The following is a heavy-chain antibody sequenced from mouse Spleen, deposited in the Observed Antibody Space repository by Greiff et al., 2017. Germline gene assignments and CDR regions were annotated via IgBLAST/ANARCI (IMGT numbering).Heavy chain of an antibody. CDR3: ARQDYDDWYFDV. CDR2: ISSGSSTI. Sequence: EVQRVESGGGLVKPGGSLKLSCAASGFTFSDYGMHWVRQAPEKGLEWVAYISSGSSTIYYADTVKGRFTISRDNAKNTLFLQMTSLRSEDTAMYYCARQDYDDWYFDVWGAGTTVTVSS. J-gene: IGHJ1*01. CDR1: GFTFSDYG. V-gene: IGHV5-17*01. D-gene: IGHD2-4*01.